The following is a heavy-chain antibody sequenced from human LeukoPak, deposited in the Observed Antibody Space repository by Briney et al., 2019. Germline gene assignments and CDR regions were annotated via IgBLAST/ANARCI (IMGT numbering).Heavy chain of an antibody. D-gene: IGHD2-21*01. CDR1: GFTFSSYG. CDR3: ARGGAYNWFDP. CDR2: IWYDGSNK. V-gene: IGHV3-33*01. Sequence: GRSLRLSCAASGFTFSSYGMPWVRQAPGKGLEWVAVIWYDGSNKYYADSVKGRFTISRDNSKNTLYLQMNSSRAEDTAVYYCARGGAYNWFDPWGQGTLVTVSS. J-gene: IGHJ5*02.